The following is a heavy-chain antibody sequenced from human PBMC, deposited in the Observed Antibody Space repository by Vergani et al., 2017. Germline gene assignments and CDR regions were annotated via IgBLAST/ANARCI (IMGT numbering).Heavy chain of an antibody. CDR3: ARDTSGSYYVSHNWFDP. CDR2: INPNSGGT. J-gene: IGHJ5*02. V-gene: IGHV1-2*02. D-gene: IGHD1-26*01. Sequence: QVQLVQSGAEVKKPGASVKVSCKASGYTFTGSYMHWVRQAPGQGLEWMGWINPNSGGTNYAQKFQGRVTMTRDTSISTAYMELSRLRSYDTAVYYCARDTSGSYYVSHNWFDPWGQGTLVTVSS. CDR1: GYTFTGSY.